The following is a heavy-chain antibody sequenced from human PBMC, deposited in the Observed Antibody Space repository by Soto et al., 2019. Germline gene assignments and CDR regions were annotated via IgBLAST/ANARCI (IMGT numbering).Heavy chain of an antibody. Sequence: QEQLVESGGGVVQPGRSLRLSCEASRFAFSSYGMHWVRQAPGKGLEWVAVISYDGDYQNYADSVKGRFTVSRDNSKNTMYLEMRCLRGEDTALYYCAKGTTVTPWRDLDPLGRGTLVTVSS. CDR1: RFAFSSYG. V-gene: IGHV3-30*18. CDR2: ISYDGDYQ. CDR3: AKGTTVTPWRDLDP. D-gene: IGHD4-17*01. J-gene: IGHJ2*01.